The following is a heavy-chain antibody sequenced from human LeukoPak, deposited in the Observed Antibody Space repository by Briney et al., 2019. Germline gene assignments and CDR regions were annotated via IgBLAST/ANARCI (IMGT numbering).Heavy chain of an antibody. D-gene: IGHD2-2*01. Sequence: GGSLRLSCAASGFTFSSYGMHWVRQAPGKGLEWVAFIRYDGSNKYYADSVKGRFTISRDNSKNTLYLQMSSLRAEDTAVYYCAKDSKDIVVVPAAPGAFDIWGQGTMVTVSS. CDR3: AKDSKDIVVVPAAPGAFDI. V-gene: IGHV3-30*02. CDR2: IRYDGSNK. J-gene: IGHJ3*02. CDR1: GFTFSSYG.